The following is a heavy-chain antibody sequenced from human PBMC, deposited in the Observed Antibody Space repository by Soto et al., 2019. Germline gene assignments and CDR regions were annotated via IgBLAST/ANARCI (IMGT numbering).Heavy chain of an antibody. CDR3: AKEDAVAGTNPFDY. Sequence: PGGSLRLSCAASGFTFSSYNMNWVRQAPGKGLEWVSAISGSGGSIYYADSVKGRFTISRDNSKNTLYLQMNSLRAEDTAVYYCAKEDAVAGTNPFDYWGQGTLVTVSS. CDR2: ISGSGGSI. CDR1: GFTFSSYN. D-gene: IGHD6-19*01. J-gene: IGHJ4*02. V-gene: IGHV3-23*01.